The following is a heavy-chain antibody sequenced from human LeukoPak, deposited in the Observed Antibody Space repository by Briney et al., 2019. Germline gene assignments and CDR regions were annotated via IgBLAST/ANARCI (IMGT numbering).Heavy chain of an antibody. D-gene: IGHD5-18*01. V-gene: IGHV3-23*01. Sequence: GGSLRLSCAASEFTSSNYAMSWVRQAPGKGLEWISAISGSGGSTYYADSVKGRFTISRDNSKNTLYLQMNSLRAEDTAVYYCAKDRRLGYSYGTFDYWGQGTLVTVSS. J-gene: IGHJ4*02. CDR3: AKDRRLGYSYGTFDY. CDR1: EFTSSNYA. CDR2: ISGSGGST.